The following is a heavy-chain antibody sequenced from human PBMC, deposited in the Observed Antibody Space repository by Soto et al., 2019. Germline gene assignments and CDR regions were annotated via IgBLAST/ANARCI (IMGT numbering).Heavy chain of an antibody. Sequence: GGSLRLSCAASGFTFSSYAMFWVRQAPGKGLEWVSGMSGGGSSTYYADSVKGRFTISRDNSKNTLYLQMNSLRAEDTAVYYCAKVPGYDYVWGTYYYFDYWGLGAQVTVSS. CDR3: AKVPGYDYVWGTYYYFDY. D-gene: IGHD3-16*01. CDR1: GFTFSSYA. J-gene: IGHJ4*02. V-gene: IGHV3-23*01. CDR2: MSGGGSST.